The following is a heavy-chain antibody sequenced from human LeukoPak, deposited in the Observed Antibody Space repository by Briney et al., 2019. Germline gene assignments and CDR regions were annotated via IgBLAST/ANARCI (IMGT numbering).Heavy chain of an antibody. CDR3: ARDLHDAFDI. Sequence: ASETLSLTCTVSGGSISNYYWSWIRQPPGKGLEWIGYIYYSGSTNYNPSLKSRVTISVDTSKNQFSLKLSSVTAADTAVYYCARDLHDAFDIWGQGTMVTVSS. J-gene: IGHJ3*02. CDR1: GGSISNYY. V-gene: IGHV4-59*01. CDR2: IYYSGST.